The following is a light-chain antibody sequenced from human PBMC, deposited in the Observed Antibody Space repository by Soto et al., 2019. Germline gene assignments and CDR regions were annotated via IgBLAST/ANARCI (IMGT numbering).Light chain of an antibody. V-gene: IGKV1-5*03. Sequence: DIQLTQSPSTLSTSVGDRVTITCRASQSISSWLAWYQQKPGKAPNLLIYKASLLQSGVTSRFSGSGSGTEFTLTISSLQPDDFATYYCQQYNSYPYTFGQGTKLEIK. CDR2: KAS. J-gene: IGKJ2*01. CDR1: QSISSW. CDR3: QQYNSYPYT.